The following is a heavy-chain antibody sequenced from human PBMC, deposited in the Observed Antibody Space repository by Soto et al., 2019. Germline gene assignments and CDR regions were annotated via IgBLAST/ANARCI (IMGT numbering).Heavy chain of an antibody. V-gene: IGHV3-7*01. Sequence: GGSLRLSCEAYGFTFSSYWMGWVRQAPGKGLEWVANINRDGSERYYVDSVKGRFTISRDNAKNSVYLQMNSLRAEDSAVYYCARDHIRGDVYVFDSWGQGALVTVSS. CDR2: INRDGSER. D-gene: IGHD3-16*01. CDR3: ARDHIRGDVYVFDS. J-gene: IGHJ5*01. CDR1: GFTFSSYW.